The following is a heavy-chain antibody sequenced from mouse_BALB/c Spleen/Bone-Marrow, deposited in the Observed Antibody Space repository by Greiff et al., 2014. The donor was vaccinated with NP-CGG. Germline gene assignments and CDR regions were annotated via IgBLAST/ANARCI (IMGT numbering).Heavy chain of an antibody. V-gene: IGHV2-6*02. J-gene: IGHJ4*01. CDR2: IWSGGNT. CDR1: GFSLTTYG. D-gene: IGHD2-1*01. Sequence: VKLMQSGPGLVAPSQSLSITCTVSGFSLTTYGVHWVRQPPGKGLEWLGVIWSGGNTTYYSDLKSRLCIRKHTPKSLVFLKMNSLQTDDTAMYDCARNPYGSYAMDYWGQGTSVTVSS. CDR3: ARNPYGSYAMDY.